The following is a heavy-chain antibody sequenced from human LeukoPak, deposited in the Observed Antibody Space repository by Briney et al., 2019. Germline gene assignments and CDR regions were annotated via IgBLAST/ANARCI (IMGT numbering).Heavy chain of an antibody. CDR1: GESFSAYF. J-gene: IGHJ4*03. D-gene: IGHD6-6*01. V-gene: IGHV4-34*01. CDR3: ATRSSTLAAARCFDD. CDR2: IDHRGSS. Sequence: ETLSLTCAVHGESFSAYFWGWIRQVPGKGLEWIGEIDHRGSSNYNPPLKSRATISVDTSKNHFSLSLTSVTAADTAVYYCATRSSTLAAARCFDDWGQGTVVTVSS.